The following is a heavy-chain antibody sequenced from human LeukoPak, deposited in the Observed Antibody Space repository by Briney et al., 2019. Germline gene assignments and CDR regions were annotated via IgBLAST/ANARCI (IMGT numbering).Heavy chain of an antibody. CDR1: GYTFTSYG. J-gene: IGHJ4*02. V-gene: IGHV1-18*01. CDR2: ISAYNGNT. D-gene: IGHD3-22*01. CDR3: ARDVPNYYDSSGYYGY. Sequence: ASVKLSCKASGYTFTSYGISWVRQAPGQGLEWMGWISAYNGNTNYAQNIQGRVTMTTDTSTSTAYMELRSLRSDDTDVYYCARDVPNYYDSSGYYGYWGQGTLVTVSS.